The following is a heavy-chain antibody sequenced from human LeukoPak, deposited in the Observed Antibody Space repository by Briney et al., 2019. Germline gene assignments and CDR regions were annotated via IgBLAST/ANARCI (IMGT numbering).Heavy chain of an antibody. J-gene: IGHJ4*02. CDR2: ISGSGGKT. CDR1: GFTFSSYG. D-gene: IGHD6-19*01. Sequence: GGSLRLSCAASGFTFSSYGMSWVRQAPGKGLEWVSSISGSGGKTYYADSVKGRFTISRDNSKNTLYLQMNSLRAEDTAVYYCAKAPGAVAGTGPWGQGTLVTVSS. V-gene: IGHV3-23*01. CDR3: AKAPGAVAGTGP.